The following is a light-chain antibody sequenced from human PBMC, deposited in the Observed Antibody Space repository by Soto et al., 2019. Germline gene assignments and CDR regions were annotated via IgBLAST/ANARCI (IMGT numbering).Light chain of an antibody. CDR1: QSVSNNY. Sequence: EVVLTQSPGTLSLSPGERASLSCRASQSVSNNYLAWYQQKPGQSPKLLIFGSSDRATGIPARFSGSGSGKDFTLTISRLEPEDFAVYYCQQYGRSPPYTFGQGTKLAIK. V-gene: IGKV3-20*01. CDR2: GSS. J-gene: IGKJ2*01. CDR3: QQYGRSPPYT.